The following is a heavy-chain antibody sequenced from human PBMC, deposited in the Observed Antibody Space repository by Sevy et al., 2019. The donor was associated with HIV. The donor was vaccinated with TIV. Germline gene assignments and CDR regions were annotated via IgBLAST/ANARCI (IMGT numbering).Heavy chain of an antibody. J-gene: IGHJ6*03. V-gene: IGHV3-7*01. Sequence: GGSLRLSCVVSGFSFSNYWMTWVRQAPGKGLEWVANIKPDGSVKSYVDSVKGRFTISRDNAKNSLSLQTNSLSAEDTAVYYCARDTNYFYVDVWGKGTTVTVSS. CDR1: GFSFSNYW. D-gene: IGHD1-1*01. CDR3: ARDTNYFYVDV. CDR2: IKPDGSVK.